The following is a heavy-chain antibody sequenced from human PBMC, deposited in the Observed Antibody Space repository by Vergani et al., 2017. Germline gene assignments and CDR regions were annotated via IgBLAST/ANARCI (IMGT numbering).Heavy chain of an antibody. Sequence: VQLVESAGGVVQPGGSLRLSCAASGFTFSSYAMSWVRQAPGKGLEWVSAISGSGGSTYYADSVKGRFTISRDNSKNTLYLQMNSLRAEDTAVYYCAKGRAYYDFWSGYYYFDYWGQGTLVTVSS. J-gene: IGHJ4*02. D-gene: IGHD3-3*01. CDR3: AKGRAYYDFWSGYYYFDY. V-gene: IGHV3-23*04. CDR2: ISGSGGST. CDR1: GFTFSSYA.